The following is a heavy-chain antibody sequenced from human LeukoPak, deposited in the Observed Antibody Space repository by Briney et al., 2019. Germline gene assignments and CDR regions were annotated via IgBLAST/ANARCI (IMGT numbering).Heavy chain of an antibody. CDR3: ARAEEDFWAPYYYYMDV. CDR2: INSDGSST. J-gene: IGHJ6*03. CDR1: GFTFSSYW. D-gene: IGHD3-3*01. Sequence: GGSLRLSCAASGFTFSSYWMHWVRQAPGKGLVWVSRINSDGSSTSYADSVKGRFTISRDNAKNTLYPQMNSLRAEDTAVYYCARAEEDFWAPYYYYMDVWGKGTTVTVSS. V-gene: IGHV3-74*01.